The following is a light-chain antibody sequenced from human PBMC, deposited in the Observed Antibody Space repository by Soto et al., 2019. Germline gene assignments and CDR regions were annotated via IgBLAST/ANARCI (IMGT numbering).Light chain of an antibody. J-gene: IGKJ1*01. CDR1: QSLVDSDGHTH. Sequence: DIVMNQTPLSSPVTLGPPASISCRSSQSLVDSDGHTHLSWLQQSPGQPPRLLIYKISNRFSGVPDRFSRSGAVTDFTQTISRVEADDVVRYHCRLTELFPLPFGQGTNEEIK. V-gene: IGKV2-24*01. CDR3: RLTELFPLP. CDR2: KIS.